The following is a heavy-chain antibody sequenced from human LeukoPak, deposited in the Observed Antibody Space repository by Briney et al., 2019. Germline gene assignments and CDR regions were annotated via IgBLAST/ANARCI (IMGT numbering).Heavy chain of an antibody. V-gene: IGHV1-69*04. CDR1: GGTFSSYA. D-gene: IGHD3-22*01. Sequence: SVKVSCKASGGTFSSYAISWVRQAAGQGLEWMGRIIPIHGMANYAQKFQGRITITADKYTSTAYMELSSLRSEDAAVYYCARDPGITTGGGTQIYGMDVWGQGTTVTVSS. CDR3: ARDPGITTGGGTQIYGMDV. CDR2: IIPIHGMA. J-gene: IGHJ6*02.